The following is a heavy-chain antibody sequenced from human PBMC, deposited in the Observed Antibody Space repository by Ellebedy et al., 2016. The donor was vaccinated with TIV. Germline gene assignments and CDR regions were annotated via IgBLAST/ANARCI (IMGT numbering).Heavy chain of an antibody. CDR2: IGGSGGGA. D-gene: IGHD1-7*01. CDR3: AKGSSENYGYFDY. J-gene: IGHJ4*02. Sequence: GGSLRLXXAASGFTFSSYAMNWVRQTPGKGLEWVSLIGGSGGGAYYADSVKGRFTISRDNSKNTLYLQMNSLRAEDTAVYYCAKGSSENYGYFDYWGQGTLVTVSS. V-gene: IGHV3-23*01. CDR1: GFTFSSYA.